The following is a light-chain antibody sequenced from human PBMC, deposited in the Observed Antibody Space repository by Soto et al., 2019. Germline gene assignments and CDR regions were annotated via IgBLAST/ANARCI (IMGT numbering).Light chain of an antibody. Sequence: EIVLTQSPGTLSLSPGERATLSCRASESVSNNYLAWYQRKPGQAPRLLIYGASYRAPDIPYRFSGSGSGTDFTLTIARLEAEDFAVYICQQYGSTPPTFGLGTKV. CDR3: QQYGSTPPT. V-gene: IGKV3-20*01. CDR1: ESVSNNY. J-gene: IGKJ1*01. CDR2: GAS.